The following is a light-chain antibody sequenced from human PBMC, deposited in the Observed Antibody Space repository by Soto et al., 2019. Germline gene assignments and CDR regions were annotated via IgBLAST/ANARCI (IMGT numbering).Light chain of an antibody. CDR1: QDITNY. J-gene: IGKJ1*01. CDR2: EAS. Sequence: DIQMTQSPSSLSASVGDTVTITCQASQDITNYLNWYQQKPGKAPKLLIYEASSLETGVPSRFIGGGSGTHFTFTISSLQPEDFATYYCQQYYSFPRTFGQGTKVDIK. V-gene: IGKV1-33*01. CDR3: QQYYSFPRT.